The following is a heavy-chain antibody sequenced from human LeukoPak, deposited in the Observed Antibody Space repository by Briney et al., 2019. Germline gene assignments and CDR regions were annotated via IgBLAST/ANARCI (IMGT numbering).Heavy chain of an antibody. V-gene: IGHV3-53*01. CDR1: GFIVSSNY. CDR3: ASEGSGIVDY. CDR2: IYSGGSS. D-gene: IGHD1-26*01. Sequence: AGGSLRLSCAASGFIVSSNYMSWVRQAPGKGLEWVSVIYSGGSSYYADSVKGRFTISRDNSKNTLYLQMNSLRAEDTAVYYCASEGSGIVDYWGQGTLVTVSS. J-gene: IGHJ4*02.